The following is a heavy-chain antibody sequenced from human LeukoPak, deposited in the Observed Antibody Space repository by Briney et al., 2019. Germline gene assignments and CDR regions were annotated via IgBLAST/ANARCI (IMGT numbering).Heavy chain of an antibody. J-gene: IGHJ5*02. CDR1: GGSISSYC. Sequence: PSETLSLTCTVSGGSISSYCWSWIRQPPGKGLEWIGYIYYSGSTNYNPSLKSRVTISVDTSKNQFSLKLSSVTAADTAVYYCARDSSGWYSSNHNWFDPWGQGTLVTVSS. V-gene: IGHV4-59*08. CDR3: ARDSSGWYSSNHNWFDP. CDR2: IYYSGST. D-gene: IGHD6-19*01.